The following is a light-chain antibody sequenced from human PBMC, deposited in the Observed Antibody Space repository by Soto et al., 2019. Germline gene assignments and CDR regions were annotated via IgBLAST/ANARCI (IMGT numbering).Light chain of an antibody. Sequence: EIVMTQSPATLSVSPGERATLSCRASQSVSIDLDWYQQTPGQAPRLLIYGASTRATGIPVRFSGSASGTEFTLTISSLQSEDFTFYYCQQYNKGPLTFGQGTKVEI. V-gene: IGKV3-15*01. J-gene: IGKJ1*01. CDR3: QQYNKGPLT. CDR2: GAS. CDR1: QSVSID.